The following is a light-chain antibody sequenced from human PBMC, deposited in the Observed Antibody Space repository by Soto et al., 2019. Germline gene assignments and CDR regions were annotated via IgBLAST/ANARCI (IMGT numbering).Light chain of an antibody. V-gene: IGLV2-14*01. CDR3: SSYTRSSTHVV. CDR2: DVS. J-gene: IGLJ2*01. CDR1: SSDVGGYNY. Sequence: QSVLTQPASVSGSPGQSITISCTGTSSDVGGYNYVSWYQQHPGKAPKLMIYDVSNRPSGVSDRFSGSKSGNTASLTISGLQAENDADYYCSSYTRSSTHVVFGGGTQLTVL.